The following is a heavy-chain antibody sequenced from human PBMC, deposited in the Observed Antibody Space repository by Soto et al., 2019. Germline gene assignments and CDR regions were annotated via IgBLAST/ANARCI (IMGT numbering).Heavy chain of an antibody. J-gene: IGHJ5*02. V-gene: IGHV4-59*01. CDR1: GGSISSYY. Sequence: SETLSLTCTVSGGSISSYYWSWVRQPPGKGLEWIGYIYYSGSTNYNPSLKSRVTISVDTSKNQFPLKLSSVTAADTAVYYCARDSGVAATENWFDPWGQGTLVTVSS. CDR2: IYYSGST. CDR3: ARDSGVAATENWFDP. D-gene: IGHD2-15*01.